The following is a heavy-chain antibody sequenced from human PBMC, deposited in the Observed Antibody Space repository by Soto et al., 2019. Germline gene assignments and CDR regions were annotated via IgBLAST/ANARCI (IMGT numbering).Heavy chain of an antibody. J-gene: IGHJ4*02. V-gene: IGHV4-39*01. CDR3: ARHEGNGNVWPLDY. D-gene: IGHD2-8*01. CDR1: GDSIGTTHSY. Sequence: QVQLLESGPGLVKPSETLSLTCTVSGDSIGTTHSYWAWIRQSPGKGLEWIGNIHYSGSTYYMPSLRGRVTLSVDTSKNQFSLRLTSVTAEDTVVYSCARHEGNGNVWPLDYWGQGILVTVSS. CDR2: IHYSGST.